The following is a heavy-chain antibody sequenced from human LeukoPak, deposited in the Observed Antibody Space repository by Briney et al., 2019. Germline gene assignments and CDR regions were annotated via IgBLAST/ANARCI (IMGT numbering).Heavy chain of an antibody. Sequence: ASVKVSCKASGYTFTSYGISWVRQAPGQGLEWMGGIIPIFGTANYAQKFQGRVTITADESTSTAYMELSSLRSEDTAVYYCARGRAIVVVPAAIGDFQHWGQGTLVTVSS. CDR2: IIPIFGTA. J-gene: IGHJ1*01. D-gene: IGHD2-2*02. CDR1: GYTFTSYG. V-gene: IGHV1-69*13. CDR3: ARGRAIVVVPAAIGDFQH.